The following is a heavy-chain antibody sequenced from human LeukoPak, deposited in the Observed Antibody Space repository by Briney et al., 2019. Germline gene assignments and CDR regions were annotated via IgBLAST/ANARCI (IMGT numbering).Heavy chain of an antibody. J-gene: IGHJ4*02. Sequence: SVKVSCKASGGTFSSYAISWVRQAPGQGLEWMGGIIPIFGTANYAQKFQGRVTITADKSTSTAYMELSSLRSEDTAVYYCAKGVMATKFDYWGQGTLVTVSS. CDR3: AKGVMATKFDY. V-gene: IGHV1-69*06. D-gene: IGHD3-16*01. CDR1: GGTFSSYA. CDR2: IIPIFGTA.